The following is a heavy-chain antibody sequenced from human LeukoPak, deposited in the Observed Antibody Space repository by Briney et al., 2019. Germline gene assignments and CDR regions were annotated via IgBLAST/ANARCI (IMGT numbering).Heavy chain of an antibody. V-gene: IGHV1-3*01. CDR2: INAGNGNT. CDR1: GYTFTKYA. Sequence: ASVKVSCKASGYTFTKYAMHWVRQAPGQTLEWMAWINAGNGNTKYSQKFQGRVTITRDTSASIAYMELSSLRSEDTAVYYCAREACSSTRCYDLAFDIWSQGTMVTVSS. J-gene: IGHJ3*02. D-gene: IGHD2-2*01. CDR3: AREACSSTRCYDLAFDI.